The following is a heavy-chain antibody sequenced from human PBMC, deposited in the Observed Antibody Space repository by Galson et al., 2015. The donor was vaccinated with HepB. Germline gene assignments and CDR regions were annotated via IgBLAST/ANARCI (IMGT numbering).Heavy chain of an antibody. CDR2: IFYTGTT. V-gene: IGHV4-39*01. CDR3: ARRAFNWFDS. J-gene: IGHJ5*01. Sequence: ETLSLTCTVSRGSISGSSDFWGWIRQPPEQGLEWVGHIFYTGTTHSNPSLKSRLTISVDTSKNQFSLRLRSVTAADTAIYYCARRAFNWFDSWSQGTRVTVSS. CDR1: RGSISGSSDF.